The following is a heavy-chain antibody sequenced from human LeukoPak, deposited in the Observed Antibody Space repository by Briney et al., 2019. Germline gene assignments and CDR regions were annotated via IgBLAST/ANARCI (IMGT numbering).Heavy chain of an antibody. CDR3: ARVDTAEGWFDP. J-gene: IGHJ5*02. D-gene: IGHD5-18*01. V-gene: IGHV4-59*01. CDR1: GGSISSYY. CDR2: IYYSGST. Sequence: PSETLSLTCTVSGGSISSYYWSWIRQPPGKGLEWIGYIYYSGSTNYNPSLKSRVTISVDTSKNQFSLKLSSVTAADTAVYYCARVDTAEGWFDPWGPGTLVTVSS.